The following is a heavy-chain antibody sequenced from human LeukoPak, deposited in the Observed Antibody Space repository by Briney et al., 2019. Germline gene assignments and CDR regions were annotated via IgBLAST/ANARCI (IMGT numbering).Heavy chain of an antibody. D-gene: IGHD2-2*01. V-gene: IGHV1-69*05. J-gene: IGHJ4*02. Sequence: ASVKVSCKASGGTFSSYAISWVRQAPGQGLEWMGGIIPIFGTANYAQKFQGRVTITTDESTSTAYMELSSLRSEDTAVYYCATPPPSRVPAASYEFDYWGQGTLVTASS. CDR2: IIPIFGTA. CDR1: GGTFSSYA. CDR3: ATPPPSRVPAASYEFDY.